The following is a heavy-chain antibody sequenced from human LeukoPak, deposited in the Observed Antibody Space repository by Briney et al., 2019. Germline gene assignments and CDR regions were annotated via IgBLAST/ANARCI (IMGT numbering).Heavy chain of an antibody. V-gene: IGHV1-18*01. Sequence: ASVKVSCKTSGYTFTSYAISWVRQAPGQGLEWMGWISAYNDNTDYAQKFQGRVTMTTDTSTSTAYMELRSLRSDDTAVYYCARRNYDHIWGNYGSLYYFDYWGQGTLVTVSS. CDR2: ISAYNDNT. D-gene: IGHD3-16*01. J-gene: IGHJ4*02. CDR3: ARRNYDHIWGNYGSLYYFDY. CDR1: GYTFTSYA.